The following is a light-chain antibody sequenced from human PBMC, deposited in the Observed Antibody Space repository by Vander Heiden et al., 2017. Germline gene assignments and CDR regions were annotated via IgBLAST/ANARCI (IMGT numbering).Light chain of an antibody. Sequence: SYVLTQPPSVAVAPGQTAGIPWGGNHIGSKSVHWYQQKPGRAPVVVVNHDSDRPSGIPARFSGSNSGNTATLTISRGEAGDEADYYCQVWDTTADQGVFGGGTQLTVL. CDR3: QVWDTTADQGV. V-gene: IGLV3-21*02. CDR2: HDS. CDR1: HIGSKS. J-gene: IGLJ7*01.